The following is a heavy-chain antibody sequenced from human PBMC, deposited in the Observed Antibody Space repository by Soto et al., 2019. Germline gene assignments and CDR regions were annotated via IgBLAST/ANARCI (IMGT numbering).Heavy chain of an antibody. CDR2: VIPILGMA. CDR1: GGTFSSYS. Sequence: GASVKVSCKASGGTFSSYSFSWVRQAPGQGLEWIGRVIPILGMANYAQKFQGRVTITADKSTSTVYMEMSSLRSEDTAVYYCARGGAVVVPGAVDRHNWFDPWGQGTLVTVS. V-gene: IGHV1-69*04. J-gene: IGHJ5*02. CDR3: ARGGAVVVPGAVDRHNWFDP. D-gene: IGHD2-2*01.